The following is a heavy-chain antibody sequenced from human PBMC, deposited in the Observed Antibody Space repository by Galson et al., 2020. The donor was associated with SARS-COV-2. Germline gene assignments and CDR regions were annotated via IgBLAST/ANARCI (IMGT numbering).Heavy chain of an antibody. D-gene: IGHD2-15*01. CDR2: MLHSGNT. CDR1: GDSISNNNFY. Sequence: SETLSLTCTVSGDSISNNNFYWGWVRQPPGKGLEWIGSMLHSGNTYNNPSLKSRVTVSVDTSKNQFYLNLTSVTAADTGVYYCARQGRRIPGLPSDSWGQGTLVTVSS. V-gene: IGHV4-39*01. CDR3: ARQGRRIPGLPSDS. J-gene: IGHJ4*02.